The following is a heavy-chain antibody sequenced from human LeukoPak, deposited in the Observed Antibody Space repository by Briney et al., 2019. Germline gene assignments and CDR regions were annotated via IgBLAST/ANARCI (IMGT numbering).Heavy chain of an antibody. CDR1: GDSFTSNNF. CDR3: AREVIEPSATDAFDI. Sequence: SQTLSLTCTVSGDSFTSNNFWSWVRQHPGEGLEWIGYIKARGNAYYNPPLESRVTISIDTSRKQFSLNLNSVTAADTAVYFCAREVIEPSATDAFDIWGQGTMVTVSS. CDR2: IKARGNA. D-gene: IGHD2-2*01. V-gene: IGHV4-31*03. J-gene: IGHJ3*02.